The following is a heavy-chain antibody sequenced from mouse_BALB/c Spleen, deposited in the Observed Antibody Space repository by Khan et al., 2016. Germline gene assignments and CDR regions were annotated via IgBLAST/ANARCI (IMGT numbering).Heavy chain of an antibody. J-gene: IGHJ4*01. V-gene: IGHV1-81*01. Sequence: QVQLQQSGPELVKPGASVKMSCKASGYTFTDYVISWVKQRTGQGLEWIGEIYPGSGSTYYNKKFKGKATLTADKSSNTAYMQLSSLTSGDSAVYFCAKGLGAMDYWGQGTSVTVSS. CDR2: IYPGSGST. CDR3: AKGLGAMDY. CDR1: GYTFTDYV. D-gene: IGHD3-3*01.